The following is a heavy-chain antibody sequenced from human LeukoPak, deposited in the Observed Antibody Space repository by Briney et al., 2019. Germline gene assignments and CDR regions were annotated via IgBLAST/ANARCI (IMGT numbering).Heavy chain of an antibody. CDR2: ILSDGSIQ. CDR3: ARGAILGGYNLIDD. J-gene: IGHJ4*02. V-gene: IGHV3-30*04. D-gene: IGHD1-26*01. CDR1: GFTFGTYA. Sequence: GGSLRLSCAASGFTFGTYALHWVRQAPGKGLEWVAVILSDGSIQNTADSVRGRFIISRDNSKNTLFLQMNRLRTEDTAVYYCARGAILGGYNLIDDWGQGTLVTVSS.